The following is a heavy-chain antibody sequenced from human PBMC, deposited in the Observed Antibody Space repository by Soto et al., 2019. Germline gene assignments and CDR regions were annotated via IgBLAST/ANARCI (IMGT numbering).Heavy chain of an antibody. V-gene: IGHV1-18*01. CDR2: ISAYNGNT. J-gene: IGHJ4*02. Sequence: ASVTVSCKASGYTFTIYGIMWVRQAPGQGLEWMGWISAYNGNTNYAQKLQGRVTMTTDTSTSTAYMELRSLRSDDTAVYYCARYDSSGYYYDFDYWGQGTLVTVS. CDR3: ARYDSSGYYYDFDY. D-gene: IGHD3-22*01. CDR1: GYTFTIYG.